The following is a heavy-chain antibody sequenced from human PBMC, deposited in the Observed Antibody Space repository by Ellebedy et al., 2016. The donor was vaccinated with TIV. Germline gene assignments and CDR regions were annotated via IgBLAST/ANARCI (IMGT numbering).Heavy chain of an antibody. CDR1: GGSISSYY. V-gene: IGHV4-59*01. D-gene: IGHD2-2*02. CDR2: IHYSGSA. Sequence: SETLSLTCSVSGGSISSYYWSWIRQSPGKGLEWIGFIHYSGSANNNPSLQSRVTISVDTTKNQVFLNVNSVTAAGTAVYYCASDQGLYDWGQGTLVTVSS. J-gene: IGHJ4*02. CDR3: ASDQGLYD.